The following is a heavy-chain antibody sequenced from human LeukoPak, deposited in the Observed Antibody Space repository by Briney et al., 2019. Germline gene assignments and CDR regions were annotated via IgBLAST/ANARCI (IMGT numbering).Heavy chain of an antibody. J-gene: IGHJ4*02. CDR3: ARPPYCGSDCYPNYFDY. V-gene: IGHV5-51*01. D-gene: IGHD2-21*01. Sequence: GESLKISCRGSGYSFTSFWIGWVRQMPGKGLEGMGILYPGDSATRYSPSFQGQVTISADKSISTAYLQWNSLKVSDTAMYYCARPPYCGSDCYPNYFDYWGQGTLVTISS. CDR2: LYPGDSAT. CDR1: GYSFTSFW.